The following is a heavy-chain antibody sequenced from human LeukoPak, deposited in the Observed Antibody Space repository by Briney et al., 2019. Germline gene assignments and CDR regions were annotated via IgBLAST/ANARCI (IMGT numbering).Heavy chain of an antibody. CDR2: ISWNSGSI. V-gene: IGHV3-9*01. Sequence: PGGSLRLSCAASGFTFDDYAMHWVRQAPGKGLEWVSGISWNSGSIGYADSVKGRLTISRDNAKNSLYLQMNSLRAEDTALYYCAKARGIAAQFDPWGQGTLVTVSS. D-gene: IGHD6-13*01. CDR1: GFTFDDYA. J-gene: IGHJ5*02. CDR3: AKARGIAAQFDP.